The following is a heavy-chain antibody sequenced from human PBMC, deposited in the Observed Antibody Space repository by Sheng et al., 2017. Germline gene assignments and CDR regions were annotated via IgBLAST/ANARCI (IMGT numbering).Heavy chain of an antibody. CDR3: ARDPSTVAGREKAYYYYYYMDV. Sequence: QVQLVQSGAEMKKPGASVKVSCKASGYTFTGYYMHWVRQAPGQGLEWMGRINPNSGGTNYAQKFQGRVTMTRDTSISTAYMELSRLRSDDTAVYYCARDPSTVAGREKAYYYYYYMDVWGKGTTVTVSS. CDR2: INPNSGGT. V-gene: IGHV1-2*06. CDR1: GYTFTGYY. D-gene: IGHD6-19*01. J-gene: IGHJ6*03.